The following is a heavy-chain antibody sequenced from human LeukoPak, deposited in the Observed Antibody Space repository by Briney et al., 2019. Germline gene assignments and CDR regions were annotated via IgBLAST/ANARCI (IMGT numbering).Heavy chain of an antibody. CDR3: AKGRGYCSGGSCYSGFDY. CDR1: GFTFSGYA. J-gene: IGHJ4*02. V-gene: IGHV3-23*01. CDR2: ITGSGGTT. D-gene: IGHD2-15*01. Sequence: PGRSPRLSCVASGFTFSGYAMSWVRQAPGKGLEWVSTITGSGGTTYYADSVKGRFTISRDNSKNTLYLQMNSLRVEDTAVYYCAKGRGYCSGGSCYSGFDYWGQGTLVTVSS.